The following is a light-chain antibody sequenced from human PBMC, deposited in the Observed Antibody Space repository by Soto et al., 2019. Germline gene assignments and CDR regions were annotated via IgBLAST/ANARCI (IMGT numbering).Light chain of an antibody. CDR3: QQYYSYPLT. J-gene: IGKJ1*01. CDR1: QGISSY. CDR2: AAS. V-gene: IGKV1-8*01. Sequence: AIRMTQSPSSFSASTGDRFTITLRSSQGISSYLAWYQQKPGKAPKLLIYAASTLQSGVPSRFSGSGSGTDFTLTISCLQSEDFATYYCQQYYSYPLTFGQGTKVDIK.